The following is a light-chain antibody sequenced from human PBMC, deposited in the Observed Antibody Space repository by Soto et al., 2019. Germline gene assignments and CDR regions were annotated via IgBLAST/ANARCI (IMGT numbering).Light chain of an antibody. CDR3: QHFNSYPWT. V-gene: IGKV1D-16*01. Sequence: DIQMTQSPSSVSGSVGDRVTITCRASQDITRWLAWYQQKPGKAPKLLIYGASSLQSGVPSRFSGSGSGTEFTLTISSLQPDDFATYYCQHFNSYPWTFGQGTKVDI. CDR2: GAS. J-gene: IGKJ1*01. CDR1: QDITRW.